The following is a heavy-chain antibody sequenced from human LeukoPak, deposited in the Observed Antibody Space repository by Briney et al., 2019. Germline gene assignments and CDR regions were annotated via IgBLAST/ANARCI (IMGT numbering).Heavy chain of an antibody. V-gene: IGHV1-18*04. D-gene: IGHD4-23*01. CDR1: GYIFTNYY. CDR2: ISAYNGNT. J-gene: IGHJ4*02. Sequence: GASVKVSCKASGYIFTNYYMHWVRQAPGQGLEWMGWISAYNGNTNYAQKLQGRVTMTTDTSTSTAYMELRSLRSDDTAVYYCARGSKGVTDYWGQGTLVTVSS. CDR3: ARGSKGVTDY.